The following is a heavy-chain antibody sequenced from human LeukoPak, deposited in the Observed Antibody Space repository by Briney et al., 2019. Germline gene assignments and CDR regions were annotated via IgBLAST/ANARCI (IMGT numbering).Heavy chain of an antibody. CDR2: INPYNGNT. CDR3: ARERSGWFFSN. D-gene: IGHD6-19*01. J-gene: IGHJ4*02. V-gene: IGHV1-18*01. Sequence: GASVKVSCKASGYSFTSYGITWVRQAPGQGLEWMGWINPYNGNTNYAQKLQGRVTTTTDTSTSTAYMDLRSLRSDDTAVYYCARERSGWFFSNWGQGTLVTVSS. CDR1: GYSFTSYG.